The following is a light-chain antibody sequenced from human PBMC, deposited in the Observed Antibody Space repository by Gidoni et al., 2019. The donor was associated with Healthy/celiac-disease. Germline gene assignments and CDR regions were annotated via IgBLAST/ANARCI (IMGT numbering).Light chain of an antibody. J-gene: IGKJ1*01. Sequence: DIVMTQFPDPLVVSLGERATINCQSSQSVLNSTNNKNYLAWYQQKPGQPPKLLIYCASTREYGIPDRFSGSGSGTDFTLTISSLQAEDVAVYYCQQYYSTPQTFGQGTKVEIK. CDR2: CAS. CDR1: QSVLNSTNNKNY. V-gene: IGKV4-1*01. CDR3: QQYYSTPQT.